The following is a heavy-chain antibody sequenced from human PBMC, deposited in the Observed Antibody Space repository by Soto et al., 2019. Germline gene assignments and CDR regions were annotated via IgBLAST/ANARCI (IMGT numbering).Heavy chain of an antibody. J-gene: IGHJ6*03. Sequence: GGSLRLSCAASGFTFSSYWMSWVRQAPGKGLGWVANIKQDGSEKYYVDSVKGRFTISRDNAKNSLYLQMNSLRAEDTAVYYCARDRVLTMVRGVSPAYYYYYMDVWGKGTTVTVSS. V-gene: IGHV3-7*01. CDR3: ARDRVLTMVRGVSPAYYYYYMDV. CDR1: GFTFSSYW. D-gene: IGHD3-10*01. CDR2: IKQDGSEK.